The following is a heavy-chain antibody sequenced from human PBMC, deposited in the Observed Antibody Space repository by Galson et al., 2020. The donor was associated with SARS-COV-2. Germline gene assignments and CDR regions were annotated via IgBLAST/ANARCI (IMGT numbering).Heavy chain of an antibody. V-gene: IGHV4-38-2*02. Sequence: SESLSLTCTASGYSISSGSFWCCIRPPPGKRVWWIAIIYHSGSTYYNPSLKSRVTISVDTSKNQFSLKLSSVTAADTAVYYCATYSVVVVAPTPLRADYWGQGTPVTVSS. CDR1: GYSISSGSF. J-gene: IGHJ4*02. D-gene: IGHD2-15*01. CDR2: IYHSGST. CDR3: ATYSVVVVAPTPLRADY.